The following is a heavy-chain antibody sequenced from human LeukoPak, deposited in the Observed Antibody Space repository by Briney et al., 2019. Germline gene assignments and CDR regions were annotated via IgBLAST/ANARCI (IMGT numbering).Heavy chain of an antibody. D-gene: IGHD2-2*01. CDR3: AREVRDAFDI. V-gene: IGHV4-39*07. CDR2: IYYSGST. Sequence: PSETLSLTCTVSGGSISSYYWGWIRQPPGKGLEWIGSIYYSGSTYYNPSLKSRVTISVDTSKNQFSLKPSSVTAADTAVYYCAREVRDAFDIWGQGTMVTVSS. J-gene: IGHJ3*02. CDR1: GGSISSYY.